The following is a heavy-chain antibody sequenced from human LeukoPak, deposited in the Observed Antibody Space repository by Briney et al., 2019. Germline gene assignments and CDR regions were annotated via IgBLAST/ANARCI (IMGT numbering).Heavy chain of an antibody. CDR1: GYGFASYW. V-gene: IGHV5-51*01. D-gene: IGHD3-3*01. J-gene: IGHJ4*02. CDR3: ARGLTGAQSGLHDS. CDR2: IYPADSDT. Sequence: GESLKISCKGSGYGFASYWIGWVRQMPGKGLEWMGIIYPADSDTRYSPSFQGQVTFSADKSISTAYLQWSSLKASDTAMYYCARGLTGAQSGLHDSWGQGTLVTVSS.